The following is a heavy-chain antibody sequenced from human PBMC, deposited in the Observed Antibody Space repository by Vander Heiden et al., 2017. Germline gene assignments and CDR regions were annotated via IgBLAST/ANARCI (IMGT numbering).Heavy chain of an antibody. CDR2: ISGSGGST. V-gene: IGHV3-23*01. CDR1: GFTFSSYA. D-gene: IGHD2-15*01. Sequence: EVQRLESGGGLVQPGGSLRLPCAASGFTFSSYAMGWVRQAPGKWLDWVSAISGSGGSTYYADSVKGRFTISRDNSKNTLYLQMNSLRAEDTAVYYCAKTYCSGGSCYSVYDAFDIWGQGTMVTVSS. J-gene: IGHJ3*02. CDR3: AKTYCSGGSCYSVYDAFDI.